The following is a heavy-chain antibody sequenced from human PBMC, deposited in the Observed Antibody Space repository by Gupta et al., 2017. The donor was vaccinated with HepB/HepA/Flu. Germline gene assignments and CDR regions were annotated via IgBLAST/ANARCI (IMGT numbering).Heavy chain of an antibody. CDR1: GGLLNIGIYV. Sequence: QMPLQESGHGLVQPAESPSLSCCVAGGLLNIGIYVWAWIRQPRGKGLKCFGSDYHDGVTYYNPSLQSRVTRTVDTSKLQFSLSLSSVTAADAAVYDCARLRRRDDHNFDYWGQGILVTVSS. D-gene: IGHD5-24*01. CDR3: ARLRRRDDHNFDY. J-gene: IGHJ4*02. V-gene: IGHV4-39*01. CDR2: DYHDGVT.